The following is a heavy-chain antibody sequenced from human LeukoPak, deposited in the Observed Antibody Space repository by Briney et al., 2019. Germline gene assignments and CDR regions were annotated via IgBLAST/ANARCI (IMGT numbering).Heavy chain of an antibody. Sequence: SQTLSLTCTVSGGSISSYYWSWIRQPPGKGLEWIGYIYYSGSTNYNPSLKSRVTISVDTSKNQFSLKLSSVTAADTAVYYCARKPSYGDYVFDYWGQGTLVTVSS. J-gene: IGHJ4*02. V-gene: IGHV4-59*01. CDR3: ARKPSYGDYVFDY. CDR2: IYYSGST. D-gene: IGHD4-17*01. CDR1: GGSISSYY.